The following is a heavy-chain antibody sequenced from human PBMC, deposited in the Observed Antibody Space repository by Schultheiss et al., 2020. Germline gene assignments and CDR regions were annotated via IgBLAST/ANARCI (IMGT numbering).Heavy chain of an antibody. V-gene: IGHV4-59*12. D-gene: IGHD3-22*01. CDR1: GGSISSYY. Sequence: SETLSLTCTVSGGSISSYYWSWTRQPPGKGLEWIGYIYYSGSTYYNPSLKSRVTISVDTSKNQFSLKLSSVTAADTAVYYCARDLYYDSSGYPSYYGMDVWGKGTTVTVSS. CDR3: ARDLYYDSSGYPSYYGMDV. J-gene: IGHJ6*04. CDR2: IYYSGST.